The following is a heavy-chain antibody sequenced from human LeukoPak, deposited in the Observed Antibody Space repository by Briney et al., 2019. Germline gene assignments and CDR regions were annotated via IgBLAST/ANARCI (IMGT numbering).Heavy chain of an antibody. Sequence: ASVKVSCKASGYTFTSYYMHWVRQAPGQGLEWMGIINPSGGSTSYAQKFQGRVTMTRDTSTSTVYMELSSLRSEDTAVYYCAADRYNWNRFDYWGQGTLVTVSS. D-gene: IGHD1-20*01. CDR2: INPSGGST. V-gene: IGHV1-46*01. J-gene: IGHJ4*02. CDR1: GYTFTSYY. CDR3: AADRYNWNRFDY.